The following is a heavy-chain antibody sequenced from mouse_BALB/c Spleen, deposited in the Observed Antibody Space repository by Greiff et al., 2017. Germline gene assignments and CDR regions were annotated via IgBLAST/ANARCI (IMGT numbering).Heavy chain of an antibody. Sequence: LQQPGSELVRPGASVKLSCKASGYTFTSYWMHWVKQRPGQGLEWIGNIYPGSGSTNYDEKFKSKATLTVDTSSSTAYMQLSSLTSEDSAVYYCTRRGYWGQGTTLTVSS. CDR1: GYTFTSYW. CDR3: TRRGY. CDR2: IYPGSGST. V-gene: IGHV1S22*01. J-gene: IGHJ2*01.